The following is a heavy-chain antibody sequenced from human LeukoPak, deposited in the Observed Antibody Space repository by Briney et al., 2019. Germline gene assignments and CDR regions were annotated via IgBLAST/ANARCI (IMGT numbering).Heavy chain of an antibody. Sequence: GGSLRLSCAASGFTVSSNYMSWIRQAPGKGLEWVSVIYSGGSTYDAEAVKGRFTISRDNSKNTLYLQMNSLRAEDTAVYYCASGSGSYRTPYYYMDVWGTGTTVTVSS. D-gene: IGHD3-10*01. J-gene: IGHJ6*03. CDR1: GFTVSSNY. CDR3: ASGSGSYRTPYYYMDV. V-gene: IGHV3-53*01. CDR2: IYSGGST.